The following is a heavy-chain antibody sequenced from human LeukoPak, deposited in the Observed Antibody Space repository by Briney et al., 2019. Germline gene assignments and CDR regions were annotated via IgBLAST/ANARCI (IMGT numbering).Heavy chain of an antibody. V-gene: IGHV1-18*01. J-gene: IGHJ4*02. D-gene: IGHD3-3*01. Sequence: GASVKVSCKASGYTFTSYGISWLRQAPGQGLEWLGWISGYNGNTNYAQKFQGRVTMTTDTPPSTAYMDLRSLKSDDTAVYYCAVHDFYSGGYHFDYWGQGTLVTVSS. CDR1: GYTFTSYG. CDR3: AVHDFYSGGYHFDY. CDR2: ISGYNGNT.